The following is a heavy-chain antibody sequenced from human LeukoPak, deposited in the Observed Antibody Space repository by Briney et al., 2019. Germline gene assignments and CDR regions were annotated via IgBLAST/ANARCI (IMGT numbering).Heavy chain of an antibody. Sequence: PSETLSLTCTVSGGSISDGHWLSWVRQPPGKGLEWIGEIYQSGITNYNPSLKSRVTISVDKSKNEISLNLNSVTAADTAVYYCTRAASSGPLFTYHMDVWGKGTTVTVSS. D-gene: IGHD3-22*01. CDR1: GGSISDGHW. CDR3: TRAASSGPLFTYHMDV. CDR2: IYQSGIT. J-gene: IGHJ6*03. V-gene: IGHV4-4*02.